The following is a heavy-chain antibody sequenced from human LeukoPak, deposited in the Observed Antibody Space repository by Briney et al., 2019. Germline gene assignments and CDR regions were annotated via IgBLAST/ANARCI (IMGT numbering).Heavy chain of an antibody. CDR1: GFTFSSYA. D-gene: IGHD6-13*01. CDR2: ISSSSTI. J-gene: IGHJ3*02. V-gene: IGHV3-48*02. CDR3: ARRTMYSSSWFFDAFDI. Sequence: PGGSLRLSCAASGFTFSSYAMNWVRQAPGKGLEWVSYISSSSTIYYADSVKGRFTISRDNAKNSLYLQMNSLRDEDTAVYYCARRTMYSSSWFFDAFDIWGQGTMVTVSS.